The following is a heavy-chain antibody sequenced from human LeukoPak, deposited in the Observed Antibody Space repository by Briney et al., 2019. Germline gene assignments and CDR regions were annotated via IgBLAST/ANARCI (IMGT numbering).Heavy chain of an antibody. Sequence: GASVKVSCKASGYTFTGYYIHWVRQAPGQGLAWMGWINPNSGGTNSAQKFQGRVTMTRDTSITTAPMGLGSLRSHAPAVYSCAGVFVGGGFRLSWGQGTLVTVSS. CDR1: GYTFTGYY. D-gene: IGHD3-16*01. CDR2: INPNSGGT. J-gene: IGHJ4*02. V-gene: IGHV1-2*02. CDR3: AGVFVGGGFRLS.